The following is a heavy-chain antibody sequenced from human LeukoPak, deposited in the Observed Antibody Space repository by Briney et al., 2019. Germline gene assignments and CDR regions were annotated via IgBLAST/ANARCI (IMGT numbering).Heavy chain of an antibody. CDR2: IKQDGSEK. V-gene: IGHV3-7*01. J-gene: IGHJ4*02. Sequence: GGSLRLSCAASGFTLSSYWMSWVRQAPGKGLEWVANIKQDGSEKYYVDSVKGRFTISRDNAKNSLYLQLNSLRAEDTAVYYCARDAWFGIQNDYWGQGTLVTVSS. CDR3: ARDAWFGIQNDY. CDR1: GFTLSSYW. D-gene: IGHD3-10*01.